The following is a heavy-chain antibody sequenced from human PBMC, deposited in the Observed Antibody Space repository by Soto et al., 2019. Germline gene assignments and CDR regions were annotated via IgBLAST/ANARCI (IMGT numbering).Heavy chain of an antibody. CDR1: GGTFSSYA. D-gene: IGHD3-22*01. J-gene: IGHJ6*02. CDR2: IIPIFGTA. CDR3: ARARVIDSSGYPDHYYYYGMDV. V-gene: IGHV1-69*01. Sequence: QVQLVQSGAEVKKPGSSVKVSCKASGGTFSSYAISWVRQAPGQGLEWMGGIIPIFGTANYEQKFQGRVTITADESTSTAYMELSSLRSEDTAVYYCARARVIDSSGYPDHYYYYGMDVWGQGTTVTVSS.